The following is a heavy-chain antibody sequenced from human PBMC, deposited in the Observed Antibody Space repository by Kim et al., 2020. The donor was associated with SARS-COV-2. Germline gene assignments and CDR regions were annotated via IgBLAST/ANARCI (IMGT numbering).Heavy chain of an antibody. CDR3: ARGPSNGYSSSSYGY. D-gene: IGHD6-6*01. CDR1: GGSFSGYY. Sequence: SETLSLTCAVYGGSFSGYYWSWIRQPPGKGLEWIGEINHSGSTNYNPSLKSRVTISVDTSKTQFSLKLSSVTAADTAVYYCARGPSNGYSSSSYGYWGQGTLGTVSS. V-gene: IGHV4-34*01. CDR2: INHSGST. J-gene: IGHJ4*02.